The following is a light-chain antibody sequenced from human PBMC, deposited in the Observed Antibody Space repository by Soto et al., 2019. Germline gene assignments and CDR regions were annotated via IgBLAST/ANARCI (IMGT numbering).Light chain of an antibody. CDR1: QSVLYSSNNKNY. Sequence: DIVMTQSPDSLAVSLGERATINCKSSQSVLYSSNNKNYLAWYQQKPGQPPNLIIYWASTRESGVPDRFSGSGSGTDFTLTISSLQAEDVAVYYCQQYYSTPPTVGGGTKVEIK. V-gene: IGKV4-1*01. CDR3: QQYYSTPPT. J-gene: IGKJ4*01. CDR2: WAS.